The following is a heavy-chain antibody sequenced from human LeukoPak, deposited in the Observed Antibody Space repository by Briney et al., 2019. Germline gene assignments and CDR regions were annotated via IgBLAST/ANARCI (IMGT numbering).Heavy chain of an antibody. CDR1: GFTFSDYY. D-gene: IGHD2-15*01. J-gene: IGHJ4*02. CDR2: ISSSSSYT. Sequence: AGSLRLSCAASGFTFSDYYMSWIRQAPGKGLEWVSYISSSSSYTNYADSVKGRFTISRDNAKNSLYLQMNSLRAEDTAVYYCAKEKVVAAHVFDYWGQGTLVTVSS. CDR3: AKEKVVAAHVFDY. V-gene: IGHV3-11*06.